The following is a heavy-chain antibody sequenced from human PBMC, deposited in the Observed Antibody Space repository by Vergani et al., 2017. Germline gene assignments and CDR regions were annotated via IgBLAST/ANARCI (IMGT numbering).Heavy chain of an antibody. V-gene: IGHV1-69*01. J-gene: IGHJ5*02. CDR2: IIPIFGTA. Sequence: QVQLVLSGAEVKKPGSSVKVSCKASGGTFSSYAISWVRQAPGQGLEWMGGIIPIFGTANYAQKFQGRVTITADESTSTAYMELSSLRSEDTAVYYCARDGGKRYCSSTSCYYNWFDPWGQGTLVTVSS. D-gene: IGHD2-2*01. CDR1: GGTFSSYA. CDR3: ARDGGKRYCSSTSCYYNWFDP.